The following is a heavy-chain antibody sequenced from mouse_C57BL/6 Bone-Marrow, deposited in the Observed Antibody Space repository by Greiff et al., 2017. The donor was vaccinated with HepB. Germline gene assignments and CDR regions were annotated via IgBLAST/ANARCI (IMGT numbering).Heavy chain of an antibody. CDR1: GYTFTSYW. J-gene: IGHJ1*03. V-gene: IGHV1-61*01. CDR3: ARSPILFWYFDV. CDR2: IYPSDSET. Sequence: QVQLQQPGAELVRPGSSVKLSCKASGYTFTSYWMDWVKQRPGQGLEWIGNIYPSDSETHYNQKFKDKATLTVDKSSSTAYMQLSSLTSEDSAVYYCARSPILFWYFDVWGTGTTVTVSS.